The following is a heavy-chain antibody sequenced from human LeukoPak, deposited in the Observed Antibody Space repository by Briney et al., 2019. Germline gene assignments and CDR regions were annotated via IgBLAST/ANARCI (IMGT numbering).Heavy chain of an antibody. V-gene: IGHV4-61*02. J-gene: IGHJ5*02. CDR2: IYTSGST. D-gene: IGHD3-22*01. Sequence: SETLSLXCTVSGGSISSGSYYWSWIRQPAGKGLEWIGRIYTSGSTNYNPSLKSRVTISVDTSKNQFSLKLSSVTAADTAVYYCARTRPDYYYDSSGYINWFDPWGQGTLVTVSS. CDR3: ARTRPDYYYDSSGYINWFDP. CDR1: GGSISSGSYY.